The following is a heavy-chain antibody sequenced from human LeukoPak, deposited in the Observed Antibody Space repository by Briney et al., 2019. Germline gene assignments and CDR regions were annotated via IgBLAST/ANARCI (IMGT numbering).Heavy chain of an antibody. J-gene: IGHJ4*02. CDR1: GGSFSGYY. D-gene: IGHD3-22*01. CDR3: ARRTYYYDSGGPDY. Sequence: SETLSLTCAVYGGSFSGYYWSWIRQPPGKGLEWIGEINHSGSTNYNPSLKSRVTISVDTSKNQFSLKLSSVTAADTAVYYCARRTYYYDSGGPDYWGQGTLVTVSS. V-gene: IGHV4-34*01. CDR2: INHSGST.